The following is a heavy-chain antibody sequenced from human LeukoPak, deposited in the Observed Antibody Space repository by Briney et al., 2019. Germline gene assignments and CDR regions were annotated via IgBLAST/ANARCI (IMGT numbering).Heavy chain of an antibody. CDR3: ARSIVGATYGAFDI. CDR2: ISGSGGST. J-gene: IGHJ3*02. D-gene: IGHD1-26*01. Sequence: GGSLRLSCAASGFTLSSYAMSWVRQAPGKGLEWVSTISGSGGSTYYADSVKGRFTISRDKSKNTLYLQMNSLRAEDTAVYYCARSIVGATYGAFDIWGRGTMGTVSS. V-gene: IGHV3-23*01. CDR1: GFTLSSYA.